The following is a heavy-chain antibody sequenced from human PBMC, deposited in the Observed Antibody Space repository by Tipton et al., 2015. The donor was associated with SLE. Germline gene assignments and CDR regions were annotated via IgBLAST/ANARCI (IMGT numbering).Heavy chain of an antibody. Sequence: GLVKPSETLSLTCTVSGGSMTSYYWSWIRQPAGKGLEWIGRVYGTGSTNYNPSLKSRVTISIDMSKNQFSLTLSSVTAADTAVYYCARELMVVRGLSRRDAFDIWGQGAMVTVSS. CDR1: GGSMTSYY. J-gene: IGHJ3*02. V-gene: IGHV4-4*07. CDR3: ARELMVVRGLSRRDAFDI. D-gene: IGHD3-10*01. CDR2: VYGTGST.